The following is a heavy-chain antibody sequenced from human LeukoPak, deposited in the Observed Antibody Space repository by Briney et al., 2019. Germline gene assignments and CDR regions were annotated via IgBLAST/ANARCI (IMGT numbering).Heavy chain of an antibody. J-gene: IGHJ4*02. CDR2: ISGSGGST. V-gene: IGHV3-23*01. CDR1: GFTFSSYA. D-gene: IGHD3-3*01. Sequence: GGSLRLSCAASGFTFSSYAMSWVRQAPGKGLEWVSAISGSGGSTYYADSVKGRFTISRDNSKNTLYLQMNSLRAEDTAVYYCAKPSAPYYDFWSGYYWGQGTLVTVSS. CDR3: AKPSAPYYDFWSGYY.